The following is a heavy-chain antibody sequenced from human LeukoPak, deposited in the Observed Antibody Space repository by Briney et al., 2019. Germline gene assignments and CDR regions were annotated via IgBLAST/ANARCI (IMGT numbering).Heavy chain of an antibody. CDR3: ARVRRYFETSGYYEFDH. CDR1: GYTFSRYG. D-gene: IGHD3-22*01. V-gene: IGHV1-18*01. CDR2: ISGYNGDT. Sequence: ASVKVSCKASGYTFSRYGISWVRQAPGQGLGWMGWISGYNGDTHNVHKIQGRVTMTTDTSTSTAYLELRSLRSDDTAVYYCARVRRYFETSGYYEFDHWGQGTLVTVSS. J-gene: IGHJ4*02.